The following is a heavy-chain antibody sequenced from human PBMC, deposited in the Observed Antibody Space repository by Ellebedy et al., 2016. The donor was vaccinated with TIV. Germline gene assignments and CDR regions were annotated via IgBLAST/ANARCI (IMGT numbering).Heavy chain of an antibody. CDR2: IWYDGSNK. J-gene: IGHJ4*02. CDR1: GFTFSSYG. CDR3: ARDEGSSSSLDY. Sequence: GESLKISXAASGFTFSSYGMHWVRQAPGKGLEWVAVIWYDGSNKYYADSVKGRFTISRDNSKNTLYLQMNSLRAEDTAVYYCARDEGSSSSLDYWGQGTLVTVSS. D-gene: IGHD6-6*01. V-gene: IGHV3-33*01.